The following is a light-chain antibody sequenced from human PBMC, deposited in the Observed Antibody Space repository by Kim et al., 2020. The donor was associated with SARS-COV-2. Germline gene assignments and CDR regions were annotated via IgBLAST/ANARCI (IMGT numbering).Light chain of an antibody. CDR2: DAS. Sequence: ASVGDRVTLTCQASQDISNYLNWYQQKPGKAPEVLIYDASDLETGVPSRFSGSGSATYFTFTISSLQPEDIATYYCQQYDSLPWTFGQGTKVDIK. V-gene: IGKV1-33*01. CDR3: QQYDSLPWT. CDR1: QDISNY. J-gene: IGKJ1*01.